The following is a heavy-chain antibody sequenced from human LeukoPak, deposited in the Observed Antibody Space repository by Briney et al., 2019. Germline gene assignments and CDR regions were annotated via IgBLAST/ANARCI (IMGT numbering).Heavy chain of an antibody. CDR1: GFTFSSYS. D-gene: IGHD3-22*01. Sequence: GGSLRLSCAASGFTFSSYSMNWVRQAPGKGLEWVSYISSSSSTIYYADSVKGRFTISRDNAKNSLYLQMNSLRAEDTAVYYCARDPDYYDSSGYYGYFDYWGQGTLVTVSS. CDR2: ISSSSSTI. CDR3: ARDPDYYDSSGYYGYFDY. J-gene: IGHJ4*02. V-gene: IGHV3-48*01.